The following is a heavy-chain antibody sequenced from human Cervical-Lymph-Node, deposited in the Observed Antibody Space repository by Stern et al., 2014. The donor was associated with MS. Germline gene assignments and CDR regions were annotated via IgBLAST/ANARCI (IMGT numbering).Heavy chain of an antibody. D-gene: IGHD2-8*02. J-gene: IGHJ4*02. V-gene: IGHV5-51*01. Sequence: VQLVQSGAEVKKPGESLKISCKGSGYTFSNSWIGWVRQMPGRGLEWMGIIYRVDSDTRYSPSFQGQIPISADKSISTAYLQWNSLKASDTAIFYCARGSAGAGAFFDYWGQGTLVTVSS. CDR1: GYTFSNSW. CDR2: IYRVDSDT. CDR3: ARGSAGAGAFFDY.